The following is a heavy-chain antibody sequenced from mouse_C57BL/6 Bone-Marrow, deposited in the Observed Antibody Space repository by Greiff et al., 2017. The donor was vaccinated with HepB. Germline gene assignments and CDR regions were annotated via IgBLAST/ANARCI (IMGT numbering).Heavy chain of an antibody. V-gene: IGHV1-55*01. J-gene: IGHJ2*01. CDR1: GYTFTSYW. D-gene: IGHD2-4*01. Sequence: VQLQQPGAELVKPGASVKMSCKASGYTFTSYWITWVKQRPGQGLEWIGDIYPGSGSTNYNEKFKSKATLTVDTSSSTAYMQLSSLTSEDSAVYYCARGIGYDYDVGVYYFDYWGQGTTLTVSS. CDR3: ARGIGYDYDVGVYYFDY. CDR2: IYPGSGST.